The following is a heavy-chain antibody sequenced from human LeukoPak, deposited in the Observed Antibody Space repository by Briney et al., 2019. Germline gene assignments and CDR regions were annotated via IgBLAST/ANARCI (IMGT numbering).Heavy chain of an antibody. CDR2: IYHSGST. J-gene: IGHJ4*02. D-gene: IGHD1-26*01. CDR1: GGSISSGGYY. V-gene: IGHV4-30-2*01. Sequence: SETLSLTCTVSGGSISSGGYYWSWIRQPPGKGLEWIGYIYHSGSTYYNPSLKSRVTISVDRSKNQFSLKLSSVTAADTAVYYCARQGSISSGSYYFDYWGQGTLVTVSS. CDR3: ARQGSISSGSYYFDY.